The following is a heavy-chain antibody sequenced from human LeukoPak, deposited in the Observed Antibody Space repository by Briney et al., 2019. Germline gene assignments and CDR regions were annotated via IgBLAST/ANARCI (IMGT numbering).Heavy chain of an antibody. V-gene: IGHV1-2*02. D-gene: IGHD1-26*01. CDR2: INPNSGGT. CDR1: GYTFTGYY. CDR3: ARVNEGATRRLDY. Sequence: ASVKVSCKASGYTFTGYYMHWVRQAPGQGLEWMGWINPNSGGTNYAQKFQGRVTMTRGTSISTAYMELSRLRSDDTAVYYCARVNEGATRRLDYWGQGTLVTVSS. J-gene: IGHJ4*02.